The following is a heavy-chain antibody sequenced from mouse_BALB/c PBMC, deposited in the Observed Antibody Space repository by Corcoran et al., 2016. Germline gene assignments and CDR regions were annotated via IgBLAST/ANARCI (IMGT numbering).Heavy chain of an antibody. D-gene: IGHD3-1*01. CDR2: INTYTGEP. Sequence: QIQLVQSGPELKKPGETVKISCKASGYTFTNYGMNWVKQAPGKGLKWMGWINTYTGEPTYADDFKGRFAFSLETSASTAYLQINNLKNEDTATYFCARYSSGYVFAYWGQWTLVTVSA. V-gene: IGHV9-3-1*01. CDR3: ARYSSGYVFAY. CDR1: GYTFTNYG. J-gene: IGHJ3*01.